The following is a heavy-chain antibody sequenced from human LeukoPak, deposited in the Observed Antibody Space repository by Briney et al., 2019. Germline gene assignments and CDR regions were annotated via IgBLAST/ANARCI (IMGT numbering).Heavy chain of an antibody. J-gene: IGHJ6*02. Sequence: ASVKVSCKASGYTFTSYDINWVRQATGQGLEWMGWMNPNSANTGYAQKFQGRVTMTRNTSISTAYMELSSLRSEDTAVYYCARGTTMVRGVINYHYYGMDVWGQGTTVTVSS. CDR1: GYTFTSYD. CDR2: MNPNSANT. CDR3: ARGTTMVRGVINYHYYGMDV. D-gene: IGHD3-10*01. V-gene: IGHV1-8*01.